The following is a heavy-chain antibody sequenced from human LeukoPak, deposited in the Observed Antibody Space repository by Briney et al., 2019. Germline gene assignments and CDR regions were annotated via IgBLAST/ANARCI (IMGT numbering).Heavy chain of an antibody. CDR2: INHSGST. V-gene: IGHV4-34*01. CDR3: ARDSPAAAFDI. D-gene: IGHD2-15*01. J-gene: IGHJ3*02. CDR1: GGSFSGYY. Sequence: SETLSLTCAVYGGSFSGYYWSWIRQPPGKGLEWIGEINHSGSTNYNPSLKSRVTISVDTSKNQFSLKLSSVTAADTAVYYCARDSPAAAFDIWGQGTMVTVSS.